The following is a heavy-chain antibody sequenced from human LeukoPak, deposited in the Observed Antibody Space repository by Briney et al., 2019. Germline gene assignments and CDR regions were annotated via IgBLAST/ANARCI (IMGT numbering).Heavy chain of an antibody. V-gene: IGHV1-18*01. D-gene: IGHD2-15*01. CDR2: ISAYNGNT. J-gene: IGHJ6*03. CDR1: GYTFTSYG. CDR3: ARVAARHYYYHMDV. Sequence: ASVKVSCKASGYTFTSYGISWVRQAPGQGLEWMGWISAYNGNTNYAQKLQGRVTMTTDTSTSTAYMELRSLRSDDTAVYYCARVAARHYYYHMDVGGKGTTVTVSS.